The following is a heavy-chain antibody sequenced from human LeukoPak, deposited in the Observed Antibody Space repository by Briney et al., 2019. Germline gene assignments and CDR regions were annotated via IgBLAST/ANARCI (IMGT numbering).Heavy chain of an antibody. CDR1: GGSFSGYY. D-gene: IGHD6-6*01. V-gene: IGHV4-34*01. CDR3: ARIPYASSSGGVY. CDR2: IYYSGST. Sequence: SETLSLTCAVYGGSFSGYYWSWIRQPPGKGLEWIGEIYYSGSTNYNPSLKSRVTISLDKSKNQFSLKLSSVTAADTAVYYCARIPYASSSGGVYWGQGTLVTVSS. J-gene: IGHJ4*02.